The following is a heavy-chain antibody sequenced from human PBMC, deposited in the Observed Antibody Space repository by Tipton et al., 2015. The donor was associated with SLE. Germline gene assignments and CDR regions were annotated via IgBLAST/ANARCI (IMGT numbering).Heavy chain of an antibody. CDR2: ISDSGTT. V-gene: IGHV4-59*08. Sequence: TLSLTCTVSRGSLNGFHWTWIRQPPGKRLEWIGYISDSGTTDYNPSLRSRITLSADKSKSQFSLKVTSVTAADTALYFCARHAVPSPMFAYWRTWGIVAWGQGMLVIVSS. CDR3: ARHAVPSPMFAYWRTWGIVA. CDR1: RGSLNGFH. J-gene: IGHJ5*02. D-gene: IGHD3-16*01.